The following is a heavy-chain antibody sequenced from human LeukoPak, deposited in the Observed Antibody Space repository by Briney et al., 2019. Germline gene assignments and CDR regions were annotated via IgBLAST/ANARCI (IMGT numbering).Heavy chain of an antibody. Sequence: PGGSLRLSCAASGFTFSTYWMHWVRQAPGKGLVWVSRISSDVSITGYADSVKGRFTISRDNAKNTLYLQMNSLRAEDTAVYYCARHLNYYLDYWGQGTLVTVSS. CDR3: ARHLNYYLDY. CDR2: ISSDVSIT. J-gene: IGHJ4*02. CDR1: GFTFSTYW. V-gene: IGHV3-74*01. D-gene: IGHD3-10*01.